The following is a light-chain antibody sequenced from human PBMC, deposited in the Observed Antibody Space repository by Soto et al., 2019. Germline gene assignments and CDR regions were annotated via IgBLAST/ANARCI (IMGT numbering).Light chain of an antibody. Sequence: QSVLTQPPSASGSPGQSVTISCTGTSSDVGGYDYVSWYKQHPGKAPKLMIYEVSKRPSGVPDRFSGSKSGNTAALTVSGVQAEDEADYYCSSYVGTNSYVFGTGTKDTDL. V-gene: IGLV2-8*01. CDR3: SSYVGTNSYV. J-gene: IGLJ1*01. CDR2: EVS. CDR1: SSDVGGYDY.